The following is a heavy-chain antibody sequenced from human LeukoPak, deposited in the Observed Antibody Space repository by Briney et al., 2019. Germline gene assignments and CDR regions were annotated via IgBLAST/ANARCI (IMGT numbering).Heavy chain of an antibody. D-gene: IGHD2-15*01. CDR3: ARGPRRPGDIEGYDY. CDR2: IYHTGTT. CDR1: GGSVSGTFY. J-gene: IGHJ4*02. V-gene: IGHV4-61*01. Sequence: SETLSLTCTVSGGSVSGTFYWSWIRQPPGKGLEWITYIYHTGTTDSNPSLKSRVTMSVDTSKNQFSLKLSSVTAADTAVYYCARGPRRPGDIEGYDYWGQGTLVTVSS.